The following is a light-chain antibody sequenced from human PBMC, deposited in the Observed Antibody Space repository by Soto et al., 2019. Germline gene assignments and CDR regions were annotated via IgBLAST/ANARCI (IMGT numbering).Light chain of an antibody. J-gene: IGLJ1*01. CDR1: SSDVGGYDY. CDR3: ASYTRRRPLFV. Sequence: QSALTQPASVSWSPGQSITVYCTGTSSDVGGYDYVSWYQPPPGQAPKLLIYEVNSRPSGGSNRFSGSTSGNTASLTISGLQADDEADYYCASYTRRRPLFVFGTGTKLTVL. V-gene: IGLV2-14*01. CDR2: EVN.